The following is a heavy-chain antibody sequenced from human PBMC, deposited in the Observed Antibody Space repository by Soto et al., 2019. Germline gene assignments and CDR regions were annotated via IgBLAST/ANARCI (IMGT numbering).Heavy chain of an antibody. CDR2: IIPIFGTA. V-gene: IGHV1-69*01. CDR1: GGTFSSYA. CDR3: ALGQITLIVVVINRYYYYGMDD. J-gene: IGHJ6*02. D-gene: IGHD3-22*01. Sequence: QVQLVQSGAEVKKPGSSVKVSCKASGGTFSSYAISWVRQAPGQGLEWMGGIIPIFGTANYAQKFQGRVTITADESTSTAYMELSSLRGEDTAVYYSALGQITLIVVVINRYYYYGMDDWGQGTTVTVSS.